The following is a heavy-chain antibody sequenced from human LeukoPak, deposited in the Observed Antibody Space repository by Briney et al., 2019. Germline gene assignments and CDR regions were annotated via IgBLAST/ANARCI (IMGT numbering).Heavy chain of an antibody. Sequence: GGSLRLSCAASGFTFDDYAMHWVRQAPGKGLEWVAVISYDGSNKYYADSVKGRFTISRDNSKNTLYLQMNSLRAEDTAVYHCARGYSYGYNFDYWGQGTLVTVSS. CDR3: ARGYSYGYNFDY. D-gene: IGHD5-18*01. J-gene: IGHJ4*02. V-gene: IGHV3-30-3*01. CDR2: ISYDGSNK. CDR1: GFTFDDYA.